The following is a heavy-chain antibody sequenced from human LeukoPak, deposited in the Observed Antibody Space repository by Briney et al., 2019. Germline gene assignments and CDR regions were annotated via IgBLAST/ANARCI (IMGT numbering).Heavy chain of an antibody. CDR2: ISYGGSNE. J-gene: IGHJ4*02. V-gene: IGHV3-30*18. CDR3: AKEERSSQSYYFGY. Sequence: QPGGSLRLSCAASGFTFSSYGMHWVRQAPGKGLEWVAVISYGGSNEYYADSVKGRFTISRDNSKNTLYLQMNSLRAEDTAVYYCAKEERSSQSYYFGYWGQGTLVTVSS. D-gene: IGHD6-13*01. CDR1: GFTFSSYG.